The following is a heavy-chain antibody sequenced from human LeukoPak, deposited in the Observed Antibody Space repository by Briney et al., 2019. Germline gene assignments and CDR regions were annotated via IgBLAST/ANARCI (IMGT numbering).Heavy chain of an antibody. CDR2: ITGSGGST. V-gene: IGHV3-23*01. Sequence: GGSLTLSCAASGFIFSNYAMSWVRQAPGKGREWVSAITGSGGSTYYADSVKGRFTISRDNSKNTLYLQMNSLRAEDTAVYYCAKWGDYDVLTGYYVTDYWGQGTLVTVSS. CDR3: AKWGDYDVLTGYYVTDY. CDR1: GFIFSNYA. J-gene: IGHJ4*02. D-gene: IGHD3-9*01.